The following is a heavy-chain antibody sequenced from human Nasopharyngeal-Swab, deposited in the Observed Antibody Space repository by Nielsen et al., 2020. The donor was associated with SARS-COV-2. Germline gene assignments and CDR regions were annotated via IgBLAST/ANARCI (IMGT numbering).Heavy chain of an antibody. Sequence: GGSLRLSCAASGFTFNTYGMHWVRQAPGKGLELVSSISTSSSYIYYADSVKGRFTISRDNAKSSLHLQMNSLRVEDTARYYCVRGHCTGGSCPLDHWGQGTLVTVSS. CDR2: ISTSSSYI. CDR3: VRGHCTGGSCPLDH. V-gene: IGHV3-21*04. D-gene: IGHD2-15*01. CDR1: GFTFNTYG. J-gene: IGHJ4*02.